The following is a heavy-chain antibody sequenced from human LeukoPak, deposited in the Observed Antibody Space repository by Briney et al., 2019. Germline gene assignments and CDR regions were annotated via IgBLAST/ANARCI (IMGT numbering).Heavy chain of an antibody. CDR3: ARWYSSSWIDY. J-gene: IGHJ4*02. CDR2: ISYDGSNK. CDR1: GFTFSSYA. V-gene: IGHV3-30-3*01. D-gene: IGHD6-13*01. Sequence: GGSLRLSCAASGFTFSSYAMHWVRQAPGKGLEWVAVISYDGSNKYYADSVKGRFTISRDNSKNTLYLQMNSLRAEDTAVYYCARWYSSSWIDYWGQGTLVTVSS.